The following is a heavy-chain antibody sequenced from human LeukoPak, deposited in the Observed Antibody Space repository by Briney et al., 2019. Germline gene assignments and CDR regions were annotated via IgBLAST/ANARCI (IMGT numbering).Heavy chain of an antibody. D-gene: IGHD6-19*01. Sequence: PGGSLRLSCVASGFAFDDYAMHWVRQAPGKGLEWVSGISWNSGSIGYADSVKGRFTISRDNAKNSLYLQMNSLRAEDTALYYCAKDSKSVAGKNNWFDPWGQGTLVTVSS. CDR3: AKDSKSVAGKNNWFDP. CDR1: GFAFDDYA. V-gene: IGHV3-9*01. CDR2: ISWNSGSI. J-gene: IGHJ5*02.